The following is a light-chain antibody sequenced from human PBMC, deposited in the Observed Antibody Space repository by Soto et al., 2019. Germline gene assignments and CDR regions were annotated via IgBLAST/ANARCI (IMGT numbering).Light chain of an antibody. CDR2: GAS. CDR3: QQYTTSSWT. V-gene: IGKV3-15*01. Sequence: EIVMTQSPATLSVSPGERATLSCRASQSVITNLAWYQQKPGQAPRLLIYGASTRAAIIPDRFSGSGSGTDFTLTISRLEPEDFAVYYCQQYTTSSWTFGQGTKVDIK. J-gene: IGKJ1*01. CDR1: QSVITN.